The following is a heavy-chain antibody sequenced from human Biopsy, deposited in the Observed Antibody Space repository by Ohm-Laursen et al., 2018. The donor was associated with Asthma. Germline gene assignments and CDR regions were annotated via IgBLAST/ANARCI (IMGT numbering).Heavy chain of an antibody. D-gene: IGHD3-9*01. CDR1: GYTFINYA. CDR2: INAGNGNT. CDR3: ARTYYDFLTGQVNDAFAM. Sequence: ASVKVSCKASGYTFINYAIHWVRQAPGQRLEWMGWINAGNGNTKYSQKFQGRVTISRDTSASTAYMDLSSLRSEDTAVYYCARTYYDFLTGQVNDAFAMWVQGTMVTVSS. V-gene: IGHV1-3*01. J-gene: IGHJ3*02.